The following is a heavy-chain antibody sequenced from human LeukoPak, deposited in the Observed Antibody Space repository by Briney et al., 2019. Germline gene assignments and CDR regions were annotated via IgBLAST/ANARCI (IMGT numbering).Heavy chain of an antibody. V-gene: IGHV4-38-2*01. CDR2: IYHSGST. CDR1: GYSISSGYY. J-gene: IGHJ4*02. CDR3: ARLDPDLGYCSSTSCYTRGFDY. D-gene: IGHD2-2*02. Sequence: PSETLSLTCAVSGYSISSGYYWGWIRQPPGKGLEWIGSIYHSGSTYYNPSLKSRVTISVDTSKNQFSLKLSSVTAADTAVYYCARLDPDLGYCSSTSCYTRGFDYWGQGTLVTVSS.